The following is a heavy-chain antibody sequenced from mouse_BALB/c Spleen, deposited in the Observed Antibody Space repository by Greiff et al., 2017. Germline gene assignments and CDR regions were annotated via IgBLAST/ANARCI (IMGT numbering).Heavy chain of an antibody. CDR2: ISDGGSYT. J-gene: IGHJ3*01. CDR1: GFTFSDYY. V-gene: IGHV5-4*02. Sequence: EVHLVESGGGLVKPGGSLKLSCAASGFTFSDYYMYWVRQTPEKRLEWVATISDGGSYTYYPDSVKGRFTISRDNAKNNLYLQMSSLKSEDTAMYYCARGPYYGSSYAWFAYWGQGTLVTVSA. CDR3: ARGPYYGSSYAWFAY. D-gene: IGHD1-1*01.